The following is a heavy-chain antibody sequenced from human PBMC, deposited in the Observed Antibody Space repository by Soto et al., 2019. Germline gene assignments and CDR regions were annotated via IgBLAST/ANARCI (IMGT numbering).Heavy chain of an antibody. D-gene: IGHD3-10*01. CDR3: ATKANTNQWFGGDY. CDR1: GFTFSNYW. V-gene: IGHV3-74*01. J-gene: IGHJ4*02. Sequence: EVQLVESGGGLVQPGGSLRLSCAASGFTFSNYWMHWVRQAPGKGLVWVSRINGDGSSTDYADSVRGRFTISRDNAKNTLYLQMNTLRPEDQGVYYCATKANTNQWFGGDYWGPGNLVTVSS. CDR2: INGDGSST.